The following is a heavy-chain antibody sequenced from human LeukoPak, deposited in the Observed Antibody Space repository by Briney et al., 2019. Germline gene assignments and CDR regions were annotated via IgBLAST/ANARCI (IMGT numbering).Heavy chain of an antibody. Sequence: PSETLSLTCAVYGGSFSGYYWSWIRQPPGKGLEWIGEINHSGSTNYNPSLKSRVTISVDTSKNQFSLKLSSVTAADTAVYYCAREIYDILTGYYYYYYYGMDVWGKGTTVTVSS. J-gene: IGHJ6*04. CDR2: INHSGST. CDR1: GGSFSGYY. V-gene: IGHV4-34*01. D-gene: IGHD3-9*01. CDR3: AREIYDILTGYYYYYYYGMDV.